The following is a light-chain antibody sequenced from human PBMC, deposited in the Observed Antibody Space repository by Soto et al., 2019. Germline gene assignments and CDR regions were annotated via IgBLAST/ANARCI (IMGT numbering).Light chain of an antibody. J-gene: IGKJ5*01. CDR2: GAS. CDR3: QQYNTWPT. V-gene: IGKV3-15*01. Sequence: EIVMTQSPATLSVSPGERATLSCRAGQSVSGNLAWYQQKPGQAPRLLIYGASTRATGIPARFSGSGSGTEFTLTISSLQSKDFAVYYCQQYNTWPTFGQGTRLEIK. CDR1: QSVSGN.